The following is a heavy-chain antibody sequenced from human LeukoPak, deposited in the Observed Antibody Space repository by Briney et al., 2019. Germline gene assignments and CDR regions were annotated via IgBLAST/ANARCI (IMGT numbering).Heavy chain of an antibody. CDR1: GYTFTSYD. J-gene: IGHJ4*02. D-gene: IGHD7-27*01. CDR2: MSPNSGDT. CDR3: ARGPPNWGFDF. Sequence: ASVKVSCKASGYTFTSYDSNWVRHATGQGLEWMGWMSPNSGDTGYAQKFQDRVTMTRDTSISTAFMELTSLRSEDTAVYYCARGPPNWGFDFWGQGALVTVSS. V-gene: IGHV1-8*01.